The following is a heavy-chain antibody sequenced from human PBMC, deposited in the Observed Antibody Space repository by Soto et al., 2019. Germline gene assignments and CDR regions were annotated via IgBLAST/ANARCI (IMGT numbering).Heavy chain of an antibody. CDR1: GVSISSSNW. Sequence: SETLSLTCAVSGVSISSSNWWSWVRQPPGKGLEWIGEVYHSGSTNYNPSLKSRVTISVDKSKNQFSLNLNSVTAADTAVYYCALSSGASFYWGQGTLVTVSS. CDR2: VYHSGST. D-gene: IGHD2-15*01. V-gene: IGHV4-4*02. CDR3: ALSSGASFY. J-gene: IGHJ4*02.